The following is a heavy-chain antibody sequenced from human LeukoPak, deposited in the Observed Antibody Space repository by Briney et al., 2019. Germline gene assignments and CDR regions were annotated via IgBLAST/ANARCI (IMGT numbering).Heavy chain of an antibody. J-gene: IGHJ6*02. CDR1: GGSISGYY. CDR2: IYYNGIS. CDR3: AKILTGTGSTMDV. Sequence: SETLSLTCTVSGGSISGYYWSWIRQPPGKGLEWIAYIYYNGISNYNPSLKSRVIISVDSSKNQFSLKLTSVTAADTAVYYCAKILTGTGSTMDVWGQGTTVTVSS. V-gene: IGHV4-59*01. D-gene: IGHD1-20*01.